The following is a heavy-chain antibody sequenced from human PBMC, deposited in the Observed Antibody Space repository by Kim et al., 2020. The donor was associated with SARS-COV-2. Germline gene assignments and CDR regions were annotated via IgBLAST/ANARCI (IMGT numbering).Heavy chain of an antibody. CDR3: AKDWGKITIFGVVITR. D-gene: IGHD3-3*01. CDR2: ISGSGGST. J-gene: IGHJ6*02. V-gene: IGHV3-23*01. Sequence: GGSLRLSCAASGFTFSSYAMSWVRQAPGKGLEWVSAISGSGGSTYYADSVKDRFTISRDNSKNTLYLQMNSLRAEDTAVYYCAKDWGKITIFGVVITRWGQGTTVTVSS. CDR1: GFTFSSYA.